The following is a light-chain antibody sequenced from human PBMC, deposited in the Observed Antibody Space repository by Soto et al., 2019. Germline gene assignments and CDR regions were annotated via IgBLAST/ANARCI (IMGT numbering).Light chain of an antibody. CDR1: SSDVGNYNL. CDR2: EVS. Sequence: QSALTQPASLSGSPGQSITISCTGTSSDVGNYNLVSWYQQHPGKDPKLMIYEVSQRPSGVSNRFSGSKSGNTASLTISGLQAEDEADYYCCSFAGIFDVFGTGTKLTVL. V-gene: IGLV2-23*02. J-gene: IGLJ1*01. CDR3: CSFAGIFDV.